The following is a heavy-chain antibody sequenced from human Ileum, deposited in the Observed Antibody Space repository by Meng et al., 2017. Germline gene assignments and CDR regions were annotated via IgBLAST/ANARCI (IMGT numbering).Heavy chain of an antibody. Sequence: GGSLRLSCAASGFSFSSYAMSWVRQAPGKGLEWVSAISGSGGSTYYADSVKGRFTISRDNSKNTLYLQMNSMRAEDTAVDYCAKDRAVVTQRDAFDIWGQGTMVTVSS. CDR3: AKDRAVVTQRDAFDI. CDR1: GFSFSSYA. J-gene: IGHJ3*02. V-gene: IGHV3-23*01. D-gene: IGHD4-23*01. CDR2: ISGSGGST.